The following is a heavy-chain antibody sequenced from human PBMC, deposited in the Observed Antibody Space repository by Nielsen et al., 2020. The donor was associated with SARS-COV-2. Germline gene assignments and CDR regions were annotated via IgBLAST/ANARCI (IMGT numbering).Heavy chain of an antibody. CDR2: ISGSGGST. Sequence: GESLKISCAASGFTFSSYAMSWVRQAPGKGLEWVSAISGSGGSTYYADSVKGRFTISRDNSKNTLYLQMNSLRAEDTAVYYCAKGRLAVAGTDDGYWGQGTLVTVSS. CDR1: GFTFSSYA. D-gene: IGHD6-19*01. V-gene: IGHV3-23*01. CDR3: AKGRLAVAGTDDGY. J-gene: IGHJ4*02.